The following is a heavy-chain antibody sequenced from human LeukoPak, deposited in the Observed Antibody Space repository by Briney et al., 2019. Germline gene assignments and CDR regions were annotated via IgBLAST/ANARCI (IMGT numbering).Heavy chain of an antibody. CDR3: ARGGHSSIVY. J-gene: IGHJ4*02. D-gene: IGHD6-13*01. CDR1: GYSISSGYY. Sequence: PSETLSLTCTVSGYSISSGYYWGWIRQPPGKGLEWIGSIYHSGSTYYNPPLKSRVTISVDTSKNQFSLKLSSVTAADTAVYYCARGGHSSIVYWGQGTLVTVSS. V-gene: IGHV4-38-2*02. CDR2: IYHSGST.